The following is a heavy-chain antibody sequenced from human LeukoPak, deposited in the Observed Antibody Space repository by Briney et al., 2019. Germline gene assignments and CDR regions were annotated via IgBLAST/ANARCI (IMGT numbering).Heavy chain of an antibody. CDR1: GYTFSTYV. CDR2: INGGSGNT. V-gene: IGHV1-3*01. J-gene: IGHJ4*02. Sequence: ASVNVSCKASGYTFSTYVIHWVRQAPGQSLEWMGWINGGSGNTKYSQKLQGRVTITRDTSANTAYMELSSLRSEDTAVYYCARDPTTTNYLDYWGQGTLVTASS. CDR3: ARDPTTTNYLDY. D-gene: IGHD1-1*01.